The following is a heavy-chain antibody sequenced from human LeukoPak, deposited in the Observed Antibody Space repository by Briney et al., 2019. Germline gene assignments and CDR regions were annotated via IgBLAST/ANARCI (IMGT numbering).Heavy chain of an antibody. V-gene: IGHV4-61*05. Sequence: SETLSLTCVVSGGSISSTSYYWGWIRQPPGKGLEWIGRIYTSGSTNYSPSLKSRVTISVDTSKNQFSLKLSSVTAADTAVYYCARGLVLRYFDWLRGDAFDIWGQGTMVTVSS. CDR1: GGSISSTSYY. D-gene: IGHD3-9*01. J-gene: IGHJ3*02. CDR2: IYTSGST. CDR3: ARGLVLRYFDWLRGDAFDI.